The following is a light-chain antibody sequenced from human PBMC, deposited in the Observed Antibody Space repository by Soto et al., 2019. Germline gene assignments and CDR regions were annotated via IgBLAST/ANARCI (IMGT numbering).Light chain of an antibody. V-gene: IGKV1-5*03. J-gene: IGKJ4*01. CDR2: KAS. CDR3: QQYEAYPLT. Sequence: DIQLTQSPSTLSASVGDRVTITCRASQSISSWLAWYQQKPGKAPKLLVYKASSLESGVPSRFSSSGSGTEFTLTISTLQPDDFATYYCQQYEAYPLTFGGGTKVEI. CDR1: QSISSW.